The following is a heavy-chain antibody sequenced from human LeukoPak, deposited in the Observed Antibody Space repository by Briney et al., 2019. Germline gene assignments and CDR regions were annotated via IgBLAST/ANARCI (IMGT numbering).Heavy chain of an antibody. CDR3: ARDWGRRYSSGWYGDFDY. CDR2: ISYDGSDK. J-gene: IGHJ4*02. V-gene: IGHV3-30-3*01. D-gene: IGHD6-19*01. Sequence: GRSLRLSCAASGFTFSNYAMHWVRQAPGKGLEWVAVISYDGSDKYYADSVKGRFTISRDNSKNTLYLQMNSPRPEDTAVYYCARDWGRRYSSGWYGDFDYWGQGTLVTVSS. CDR1: GFTFSNYA.